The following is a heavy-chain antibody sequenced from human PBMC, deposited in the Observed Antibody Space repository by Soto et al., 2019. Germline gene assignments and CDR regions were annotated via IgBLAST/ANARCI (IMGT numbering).Heavy chain of an antibody. D-gene: IGHD3-3*01. CDR2: IVPMFGTS. CDR1: GGTSTRHA. Sequence: QERLVQYGAEVRKPGSSVKVSCKVTGGTSTRHAINWVRQAPGQGIEWMGGIVPMFGTSKYAQKFQGRVTITADTSTNIAYMELRSLRSEDTAVYYCNRGSEYDFWSGYLWGQGTLVSVSS. V-gene: IGHV1-69*06. CDR3: NRGSEYDFWSGYL. J-gene: IGHJ4*02.